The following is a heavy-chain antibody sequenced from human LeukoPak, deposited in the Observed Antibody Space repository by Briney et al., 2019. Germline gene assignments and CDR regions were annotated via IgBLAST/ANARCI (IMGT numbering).Heavy chain of an antibody. CDR3: ASSYYYDSSGTGNWFDP. J-gene: IGHJ5*02. CDR1: GGSISSGDYY. Sequence: PSETLSLTCNVSGGSISSGDYYWSWIRQPPGKGLEWIGYIYYSGSTYYNPSLKSRVTISVDTSKNQFSLKLTSVTAADTAVYYCASSYYYDSSGTGNWFDPWGQGTLVTVSS. V-gene: IGHV4-30-4*01. CDR2: IYYSGST. D-gene: IGHD3-22*01.